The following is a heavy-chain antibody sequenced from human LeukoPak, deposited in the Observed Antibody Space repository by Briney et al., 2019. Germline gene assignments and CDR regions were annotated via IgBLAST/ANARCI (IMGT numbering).Heavy chain of an antibody. V-gene: IGHV4-34*01. CDR2: INHSGST. D-gene: IGHD2-15*01. Sequence: SETLPLTCAVYGGSFSGYYWSWIRQPPGKGLEWIGEINHSGSTNYNPSLKSRVTISVDTSKNQFSLKLSSVTAADTAVYYCASFGVGGYCSGGSCQQLYYFDYRGQGTLVTVSS. CDR3: ASFGVGGYCSGGSCQQLYYFDY. J-gene: IGHJ4*02. CDR1: GGSFSGYY.